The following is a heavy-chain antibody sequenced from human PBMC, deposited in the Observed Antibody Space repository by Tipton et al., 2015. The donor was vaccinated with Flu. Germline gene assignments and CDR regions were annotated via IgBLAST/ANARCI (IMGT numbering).Heavy chain of an antibody. Sequence: TLSLTCAVYGGSLSGYYWSWIRQSPGKGLEWIGEINHSGSTNYNPSLKSRLTISLDMSKNQFSLNLYSVSAADAAVYYCARHTRIAIGGLNWFDPWGQGSLGTVSS. CDR2: INHSGST. V-gene: IGHV4-34*01. CDR3: ARHTRIAIGGLNWFDP. D-gene: IGHD2/OR15-2a*01. J-gene: IGHJ5*02. CDR1: GGSLSGYY.